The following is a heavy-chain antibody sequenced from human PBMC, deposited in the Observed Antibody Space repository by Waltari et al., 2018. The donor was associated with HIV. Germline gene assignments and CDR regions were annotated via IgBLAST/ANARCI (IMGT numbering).Heavy chain of an antibody. J-gene: IGHJ4*02. D-gene: IGHD3-22*01. Sequence: EVYLVDSGGGLVEPGESLRLSCASSGFPFTNAWMNWVRRAPGKGLQWVGLIKSNSDGGTIHYATPVKGRFTISRDDSQSVFYLQMTSLTADDTAVYYCLTHYYDRGFWGQGSLVTVSS. CDR2: IKSNSDGGTI. CDR3: LTHYYDRGF. CDR1: GFPFTNAW. V-gene: IGHV3-15*06.